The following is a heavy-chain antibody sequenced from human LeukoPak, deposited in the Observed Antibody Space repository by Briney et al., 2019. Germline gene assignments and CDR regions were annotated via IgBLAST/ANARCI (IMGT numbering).Heavy chain of an antibody. CDR2: INPGGDNT. CDR1: GYTFISYY. CDR3: ARIRDGYNDAYDI. D-gene: IGHD5-24*01. Sequence: ASVKVSCKASGYTFISYYMHWVRQAPGQGLEWMGLINPGGDNTNYAQNFQGRVTMTRDTSASTVYMELSSLRSEDTAIYYCARIRDGYNDAYDIWGQGTVVTVPS. J-gene: IGHJ3*02. V-gene: IGHV1-46*01.